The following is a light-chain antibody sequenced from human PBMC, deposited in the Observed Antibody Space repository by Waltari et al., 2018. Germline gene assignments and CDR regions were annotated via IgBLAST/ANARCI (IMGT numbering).Light chain of an antibody. CDR3: QAWDSTVV. Sequence: SYELTQPPSVSVSPGQTASNTCPGDKLGDKYACWYQQTPGQSPGLVIYQDSKRPTGIPERFSGSNSGNTATLTISGTQAMDEADYYCQAWDSTVVFGGGTKLTVL. CDR1: KLGDKY. J-gene: IGLJ2*01. V-gene: IGLV3-1*01. CDR2: QDS.